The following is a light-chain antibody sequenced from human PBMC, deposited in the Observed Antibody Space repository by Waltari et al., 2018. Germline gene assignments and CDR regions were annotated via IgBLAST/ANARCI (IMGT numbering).Light chain of an antibody. CDR1: NSTIGSNS. J-gene: IGLJ3*02. CDR3: ATWDESLNGVV. V-gene: IGLV1-47*01. Sequence: QSVLTQPPSASGNPGQTATISCSGGNSTIGSNSVDLYQQFPGTAPNLLLYGRNRRPSGGPDRCSGSKSGTSASLAISGLRSEDEADYYCATWDESLNGVVIGGGTKLSVL. CDR2: GRN.